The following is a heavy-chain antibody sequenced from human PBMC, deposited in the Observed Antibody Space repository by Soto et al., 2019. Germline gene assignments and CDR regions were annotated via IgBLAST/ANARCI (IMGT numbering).Heavy chain of an antibody. CDR3: ARPHIQSAWHDGVDI. Sequence: QVQLVESGGGVVQPGRSLRLSCAAFGFTFDDYSMHWVRQAPGKGLEWVALISYEGSNKYYADSVKGRFTISRDNAKNTLFLEVNSLRTEDTAVYYCARPHIQSAWHDGVDIWGQGTMVTVSS. CDR1: GFTFDDYS. CDR2: ISYEGSNK. V-gene: IGHV3-30-3*01. J-gene: IGHJ3*02.